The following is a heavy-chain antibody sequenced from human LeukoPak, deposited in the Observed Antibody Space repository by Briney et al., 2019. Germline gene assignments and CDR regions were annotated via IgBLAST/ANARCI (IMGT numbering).Heavy chain of an antibody. V-gene: IGHV1-3*01. CDR2: TNAGNGNT. J-gene: IGHJ4*02. Sequence: ASVKVSCKASGYTFTSYAMHWVRQAPGQRLEWMGWTNAGNGNTKYSQKFQGRVAITRDTSASTAYMELSSLRSEDTAVYYCARVSTIDCSSTSCYDFAFDYWGQGTLVTVSS. CDR3: ARVSTIDCSSTSCYDFAFDY. CDR1: GYTFTSYA. D-gene: IGHD2-2*01.